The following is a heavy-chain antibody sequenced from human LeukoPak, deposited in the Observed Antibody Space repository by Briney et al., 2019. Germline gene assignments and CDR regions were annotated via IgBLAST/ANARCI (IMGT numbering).Heavy chain of an antibody. CDR3: ARGMTPGIAAANPFDY. CDR1: FCSDT. D-gene: IGHD6-13*01. CDR2: ISYDGSNK. J-gene: IGHJ4*02. Sequence: FCSDTVQSSGLAASIEIEWVAVISYDGSNKYYADSVKGRFTISRDNSKNTLYLQMNSLRAEDTAVYYCARGMTPGIAAANPFDYWGQGTLVTVSS. V-gene: IGHV3-30*16.